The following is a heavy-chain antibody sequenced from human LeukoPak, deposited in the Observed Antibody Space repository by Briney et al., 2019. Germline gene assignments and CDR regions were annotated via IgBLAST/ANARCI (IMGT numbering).Heavy chain of an antibody. D-gene: IGHD3-10*01. CDR3: ARTSEGFGELPFDY. J-gene: IGHJ4*02. CDR2: TYYSSKCNY. CDR1: GDSVSHNIAA. Sequence: SQTLSLTCAISGDSVSHNIAAWNWIRQSPSRGLECLGRTYYSSKCNYDDEVSVKSRITISPDTSKNQFSLQLNSVTPEETAVYYCARTSEGFGELPFDYWGQGTLVTVSS. V-gene: IGHV6-1*01.